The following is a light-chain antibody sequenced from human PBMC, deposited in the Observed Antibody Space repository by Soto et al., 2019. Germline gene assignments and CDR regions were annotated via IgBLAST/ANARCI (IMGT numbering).Light chain of an antibody. CDR2: GPS. Sequence: EIVFTQSPATLSLSPGETATLSCRSSQSVTSNYLAWYQQKPGQAPRLLTYGPSSRATGIPDRFSGSGSGTDFTLTISRLEPEDFAVYYCQQYGTSPWTFGQGTKVDIK. V-gene: IGKV3-20*01. CDR3: QQYGTSPWT. J-gene: IGKJ1*01. CDR1: QSVTSNY.